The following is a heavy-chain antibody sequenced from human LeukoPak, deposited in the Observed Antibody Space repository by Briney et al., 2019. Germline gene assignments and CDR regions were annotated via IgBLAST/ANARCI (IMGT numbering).Heavy chain of an antibody. D-gene: IGHD5-12*01. CDR2: MSPNSGDT. Sequence: GASVKVSCKASGYTFTSYDINWVRQATGQGLEWMGWMSPNSGDTGYAQKFQGRVTMTRNTSISTAYLGLSSLRSEDTAVYYCAKSYNGYESKPDYWGQGTLVTVSS. CDR3: AKSYNGYESKPDY. CDR1: GYTFTSYD. J-gene: IGHJ4*02. V-gene: IGHV1-8*01.